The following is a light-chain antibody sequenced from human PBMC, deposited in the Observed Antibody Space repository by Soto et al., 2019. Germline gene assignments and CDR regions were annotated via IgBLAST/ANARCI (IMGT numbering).Light chain of an antibody. CDR2: DAS. Sequence: DIQMTQSPSSLSASVGDRVTITCQASQDTSNYLNWYQQKPGKAPKLLIYDASNLETGAPSRFSGSGSGTDFTFTISSLQPEDIATYYCQQYDNLPLTFGGGTKGDIK. CDR3: QQYDNLPLT. V-gene: IGKV1-33*01. CDR1: QDTSNY. J-gene: IGKJ4*01.